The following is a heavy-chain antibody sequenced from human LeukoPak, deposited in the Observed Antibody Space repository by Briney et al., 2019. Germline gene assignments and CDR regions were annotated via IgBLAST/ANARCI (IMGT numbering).Heavy chain of an antibody. J-gene: IGHJ5*02. CDR3: ARDYCTRGGDCYKEDLFDP. Sequence: AAPVKVSCKASGYTFAIYGISWVRQAPGQGLEWMAWISPYDGDTNYAQNFEGRVTMTTETSTSTAYMELRSLRSDDTAIYYCARDYCTRGGDCYKEDLFDPWGQGTLVTVSS. D-gene: IGHD2-21*02. V-gene: IGHV1-18*01. CDR2: ISPYDGDT. CDR1: GYTFAIYG.